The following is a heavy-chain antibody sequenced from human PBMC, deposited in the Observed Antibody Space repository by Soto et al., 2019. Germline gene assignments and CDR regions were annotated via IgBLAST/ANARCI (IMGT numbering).Heavy chain of an antibody. D-gene: IGHD2-2*01. CDR3: ALIKDCSRTDCYLASFDP. Sequence: SGHRLVNPTATRTLTCTVSGLSLSNGKLGVSWIRQPPGKALEWLAHIFSSDDKSYSTSLRSRHTISKDTSRSQVVLTMTNLDPMDSATYYCALIKDCSRTDCYLASFDPWGQGTLVAVST. CDR1: GLSLSNGKLG. V-gene: IGHV2-26*01. CDR2: IFSSDDK. J-gene: IGHJ5*02.